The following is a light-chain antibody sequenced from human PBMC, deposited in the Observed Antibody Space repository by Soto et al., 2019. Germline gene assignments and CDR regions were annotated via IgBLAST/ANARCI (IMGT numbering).Light chain of an antibody. CDR2: GAS. Sequence: ELVLMSSHLNLSLSRREGATLSCAARQSVSSSYLAWYQQKPGQAPRLVIYGASSRATGIPDRFSGSGSGTDFTLTISRLETEDLAVYYCQQYGSSLWTFGQGTKVDIK. CDR1: QSVSSSY. CDR3: QQYGSSLWT. J-gene: IGKJ1*01. V-gene: IGKV3-20*01.